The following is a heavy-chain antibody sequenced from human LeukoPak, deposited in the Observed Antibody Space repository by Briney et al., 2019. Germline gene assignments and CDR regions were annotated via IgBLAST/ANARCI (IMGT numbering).Heavy chain of an antibody. Sequence: GASVKVSCKASGYTITNNYMHWVRQAPGQGLEWMGWMNPNSGNTGYAQKFQGRVTMTRDTSISTAYMELSRLRSDDTAVYYCARDRPRYYDVLTGYLNAYYFDYWGQGTLVTVSS. V-gene: IGHV1-2*02. CDR2: MNPNSGNT. CDR3: ARDRPRYYDVLTGYLNAYYFDY. J-gene: IGHJ4*02. CDR1: GYTITNNY. D-gene: IGHD3-9*01.